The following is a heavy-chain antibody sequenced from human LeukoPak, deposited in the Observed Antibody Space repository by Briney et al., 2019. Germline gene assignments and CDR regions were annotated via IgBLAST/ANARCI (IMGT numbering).Heavy chain of an antibody. D-gene: IGHD2-2*01. Sequence: GGSLRLSCAASGFTFSSYAMSWVRQAPGKGLEWVSAISGGGIGIYYADSLKGRFTISRDDSKNTLYLQMNSLRAEDTAVYYCTRGRGDQQPIDYWGQGTLVTVSS. V-gene: IGHV3-23*01. CDR1: GFTFSSYA. CDR3: TRGRGDQQPIDY. CDR2: ISGGGIGI. J-gene: IGHJ4*02.